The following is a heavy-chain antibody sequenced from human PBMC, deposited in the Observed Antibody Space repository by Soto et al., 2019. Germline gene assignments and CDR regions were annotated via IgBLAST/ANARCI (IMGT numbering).Heavy chain of an antibody. Sequence: GASVKVSCKASGYTFINYYIHWVRQAPGQGLEWMAIINPMGGSTNYAQEFQGRVTLTSDTSTSTVYMELSSLRFEDTALFYCARGNQRKATFRWPYLTTYYFDYWGQGTLVTVSS. V-gene: IGHV1-46*01. D-gene: IGHD3-16*01. CDR2: INPMGGST. CDR3: ARGNQRKATFRWPYLTTYYFDY. J-gene: IGHJ4*02. CDR1: GYTFINYY.